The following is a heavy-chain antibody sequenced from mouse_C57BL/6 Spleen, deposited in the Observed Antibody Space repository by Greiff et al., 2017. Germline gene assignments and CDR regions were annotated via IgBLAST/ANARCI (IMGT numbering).Heavy chain of an antibody. D-gene: IGHD2-12*01. V-gene: IGHV1-69*01. Sequence: QVQLQQPGAELVMPGASVKLSCTASGYTFTSYWMHWVKQRPGQGLEWIGEIDPSDSYTNYNQKFKGKSTLTVDKSSSTAYMQLSSLTSEDSAVYYCARGELRRGRYFDYWGQGTTLTVSS. CDR3: ARGELRRGRYFDY. CDR1: GYTFTSYW. J-gene: IGHJ2*01. CDR2: IDPSDSYT.